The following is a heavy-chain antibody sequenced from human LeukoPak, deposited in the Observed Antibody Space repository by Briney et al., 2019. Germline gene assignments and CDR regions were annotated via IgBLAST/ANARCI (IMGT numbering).Heavy chain of an antibody. D-gene: IGHD3-3*01. V-gene: IGHV3-23*01. CDR2: ISASGDVT. CDR1: RFSFSAYP. CDR3: AKGSLGRFLEWLSPPVDY. Sequence: GGSLRLSCAASRFSFSAYPMGWVRRAPGKGLEWVSGISASGDVTFHADPVKGRFTISRDNSKNTLYLQMNSLRAEDTAEYYCAKGSLGRFLEWLSPPVDYWGQGTLVTVSS. J-gene: IGHJ4*02.